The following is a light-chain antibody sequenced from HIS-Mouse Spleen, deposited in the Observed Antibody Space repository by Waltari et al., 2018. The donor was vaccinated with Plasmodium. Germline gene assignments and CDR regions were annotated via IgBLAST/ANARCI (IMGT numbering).Light chain of an antibody. J-gene: IGKJ2*01. Sequence: AIWMTQSPSLLSASTGDRVTISCRMSQGIRSYLAWYQQKPGKAPELLIYAASTLQSWVPSRFSGSGSGTDFTLTISCLQSEDFATYYCQQYYSFPYTFGQGTKLEIK. CDR1: QGIRSY. CDR3: QQYYSFPYT. V-gene: IGKV1D-8*02. CDR2: AAS.